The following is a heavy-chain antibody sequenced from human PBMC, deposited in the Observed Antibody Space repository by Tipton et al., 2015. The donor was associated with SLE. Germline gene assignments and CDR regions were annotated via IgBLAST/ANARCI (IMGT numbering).Heavy chain of an antibody. CDR2: FHSSGIL. Sequence: TLSLTCTVSGGSINSYYWTWVRQPAGKGLEWIGHFHSSGILNYNPSLKSRVTMSGDTSKNQLSLKLNSVTAADTAVYYCARDRYAGYDLLYNWFDPWGQGTLVTVSS. V-gene: IGHV4-4*07. CDR1: GGSINSYY. J-gene: IGHJ5*02. D-gene: IGHD5-12*01. CDR3: ARDRYAGYDLLYNWFDP.